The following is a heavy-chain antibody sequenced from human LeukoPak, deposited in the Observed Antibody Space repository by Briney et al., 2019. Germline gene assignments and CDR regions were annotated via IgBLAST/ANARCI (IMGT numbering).Heavy chain of an antibody. CDR1: GGSISSYY. J-gene: IGHJ4*02. D-gene: IGHD1-1*01. Sequence: SETLSLTCTVSGGSISSYYWSWIRQPPGEGLEWIGYIYYSGSTNYNPSLKSRVTISVDTSKNQFSLKLSSVTAADTAVYYCARGGSMVHPFDYWGQGTLVTVSS. V-gene: IGHV4-59*01. CDR3: ARGGSMVHPFDY. CDR2: IYYSGST.